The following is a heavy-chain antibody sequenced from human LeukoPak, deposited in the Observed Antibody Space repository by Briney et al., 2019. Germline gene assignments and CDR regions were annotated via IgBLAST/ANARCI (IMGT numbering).Heavy chain of an antibody. CDR3: AKESPHFDY. CDR2: SSGSGVTT. Sequence: GGSLSLSSAASGFTFSNYARSWGRQAPGKGLEWVSISSGSGVTTYYVDSGKGGFTISRDNSKNTLHLQMNSLRAEDTAIFYCAKESPHFDYWRQGSLVTDPS. V-gene: IGHV3-23*01. CDR1: GFTFSNYA. J-gene: IGHJ4*02.